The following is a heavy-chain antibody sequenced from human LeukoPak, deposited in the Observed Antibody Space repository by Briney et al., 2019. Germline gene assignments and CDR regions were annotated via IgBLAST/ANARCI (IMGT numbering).Heavy chain of an antibody. V-gene: IGHV3-30*03. CDR3: ARTHSNLAFDY. CDR1: GFTFSSYG. Sequence: GGSLRLSCAASGFTFSSYGMHWVRQAPGKGLEWVAVISYDESSKYYADSVKGRFTISRDNSKNTLYLQMNSLRAEDTAVYYCARTHSNLAFDYWGQGTLVTVSS. D-gene: IGHD4-4*01. J-gene: IGHJ4*02. CDR2: ISYDESSK.